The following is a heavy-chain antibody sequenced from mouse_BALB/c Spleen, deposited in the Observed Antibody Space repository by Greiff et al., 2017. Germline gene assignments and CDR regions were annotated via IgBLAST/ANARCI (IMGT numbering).Heavy chain of an antibody. Sequence: EVQLQQSGPGLVKPSQSLSLTCSVTGYSITSGYYWNWIRQFPGNKLEWMGYISYDGSNNYNPSLKNRISITRDTSKNQFFLKLNSVTTEDTATYYCAPYGNYYAMDYWGQGTSVTVSS. D-gene: IGHD2-10*02. CDR3: APYGNYYAMDY. CDR1: GYSITSGYY. V-gene: IGHV3-6*02. J-gene: IGHJ4*01. CDR2: ISYDGSN.